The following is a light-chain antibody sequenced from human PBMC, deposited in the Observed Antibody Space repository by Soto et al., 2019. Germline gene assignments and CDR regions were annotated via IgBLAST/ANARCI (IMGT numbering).Light chain of an antibody. CDR3: QKYFSVPFT. J-gene: IGKJ3*01. V-gene: IGKV1-27*01. CDR2: AAS. CDR1: QGIRNN. Sequence: DIQMTQSPSSLSASAGARVTITCRASQGIRNNLAWYQQKPGKVPRLLIYAASTLQSGVPSRFSGSGSGTDFTLTISSLQPEDVATYYCQKYFSVPFTFGPGTKVELK.